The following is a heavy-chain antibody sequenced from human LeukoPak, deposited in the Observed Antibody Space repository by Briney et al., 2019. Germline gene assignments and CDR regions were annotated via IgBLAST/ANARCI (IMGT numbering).Heavy chain of an antibody. CDR2: INGGNGNT. Sequence: ASVKVSCKASGFTFTSSAIHWMRQAPGQRLEWMGWINGGNGNTKCSQNFQGRVTITRDTSASTAYMELSSLRSEDTAMYYCAREKGFRMGFDIWGQGTMVTVSS. J-gene: IGHJ3*02. CDR3: AREKGFRMGFDI. V-gene: IGHV1-3*01. CDR1: GFTFTSSA. D-gene: IGHD1-14*01.